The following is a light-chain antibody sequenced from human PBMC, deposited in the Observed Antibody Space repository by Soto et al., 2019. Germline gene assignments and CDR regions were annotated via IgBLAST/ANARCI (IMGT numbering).Light chain of an antibody. CDR3: SSYTSGNTLVL. V-gene: IGLV2-14*03. Sequence: QSALTQPASVSGSPGQSITISCTGTSSDVGGYNYVSWYQQHPGKAPKLMIYDVSKRPSGVSNRFSGSKSGNTASLTISGLQAEDEADYYCSSYTSGNTLVLFGGGTKLTV. J-gene: IGLJ2*01. CDR2: DVS. CDR1: SSDVGGYNY.